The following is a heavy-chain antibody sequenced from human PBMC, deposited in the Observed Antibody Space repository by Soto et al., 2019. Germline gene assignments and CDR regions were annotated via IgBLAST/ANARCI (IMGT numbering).Heavy chain of an antibody. V-gene: IGHV3-30*03. CDR1: EFTFSNYA. CDR3: ARTSAAGKYYYGMDV. CDR2: ISYDGNNK. J-gene: IGHJ6*02. Sequence: GGSLRLSCAASEFTFSNYAMHWVRQPPGKGLQWLAVISYDGNNKYYADSVEGRFTISRDNSKNTVYLQMNSLRLEDTAVYYCARTSAAGKYYYGMDVWGQGTTVTVSS. D-gene: IGHD6-13*01.